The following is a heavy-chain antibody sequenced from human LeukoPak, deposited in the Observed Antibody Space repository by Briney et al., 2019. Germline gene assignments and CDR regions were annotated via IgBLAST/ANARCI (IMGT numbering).Heavy chain of an antibody. CDR3: ATSLGPLAEY. CDR2: INSGGSST. Sequence: GGSLRLSCAASGFAFSSNWMHWVRQTPGKGLVWVSRINSGGSSTSYADSVEGRFTISRDNAKNTLYLQMNGLKGEDTAVYYCATSLGPLAEYWGRGTLVTVSS. V-gene: IGHV3-74*01. J-gene: IGHJ4*02. D-gene: IGHD7-27*01. CDR1: GFAFSSNW.